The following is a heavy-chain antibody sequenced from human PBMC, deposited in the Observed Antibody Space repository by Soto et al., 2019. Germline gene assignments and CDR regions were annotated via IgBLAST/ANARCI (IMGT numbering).Heavy chain of an antibody. Sequence: GASVKVSCKASGYTFTSYGFSWVRQAPGQGLEWMGWISAYNGNTNYAQKFQGWVTMTRDTSISTAYMDLSRLRSDDTAVYYCARGRPPTMVRGVETFYYGLDVWGQGTTVTVSS. D-gene: IGHD3-10*01. J-gene: IGHJ6*02. CDR1: GYTFTSYG. V-gene: IGHV1-18*04. CDR2: ISAYNGNT. CDR3: ARGRPPTMVRGVETFYYGLDV.